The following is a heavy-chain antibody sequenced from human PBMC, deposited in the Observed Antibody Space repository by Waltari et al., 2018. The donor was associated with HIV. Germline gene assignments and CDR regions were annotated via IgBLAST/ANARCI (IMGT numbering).Heavy chain of an antibody. J-gene: IGHJ4*02. D-gene: IGHD2-15*01. CDR3: TTDDMNN. CDR2: SKSKTEGGTT. V-gene: IGHV3-15*01. Sequence: EVQLVESGGGLVQHGGSLRLSCAASGFTCSNAWMGWVRQARGKGVEWVGRSKSKTEGGTTDYAAPVKGRFNISIDNSKNTLDRQMNSLKTEDTAVYYCTTDDMNNWGQGTLVTGSS. CDR1: GFTCSNAW.